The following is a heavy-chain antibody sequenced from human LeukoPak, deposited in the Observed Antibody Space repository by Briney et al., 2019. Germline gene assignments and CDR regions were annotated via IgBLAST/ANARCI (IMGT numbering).Heavy chain of an antibody. CDR3: ARGWVVATGGFDM. J-gene: IGHJ3*02. D-gene: IGHD2-8*02. CDR1: GGSISSSNW. CDR2: IYSGGPT. V-gene: IGHV3-53*01. Sequence: GTLSLTCAVSGGSISSSNWWSWVRQAPGKGLEWVSVIYSGGPTYYADSVKGRFTISRDNSKNTVYLQMNSLRGEDTAVYFCARGWVVATGGFDMWGQGTMVTVSS.